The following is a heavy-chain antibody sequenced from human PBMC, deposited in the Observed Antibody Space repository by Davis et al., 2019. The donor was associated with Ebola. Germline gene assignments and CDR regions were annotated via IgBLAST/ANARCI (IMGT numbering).Heavy chain of an antibody. D-gene: IGHD2-15*01. V-gene: IGHV3-30*02. CDR1: GSASRALG. CDR3: AKGVAAIYYYYGMDV. CDR2: IPHDESNK. J-gene: IGHJ6*02. Sequence: PGGSLRLSCATLGSASRALGMHWVRQAPGKGLEGVHVIPHDESNKYYADVVKRRFTISRDNSKNTLYLQMKSVRDRDSAVYYCAKGVAAIYYYYGMDVWGQGTTVTVSS.